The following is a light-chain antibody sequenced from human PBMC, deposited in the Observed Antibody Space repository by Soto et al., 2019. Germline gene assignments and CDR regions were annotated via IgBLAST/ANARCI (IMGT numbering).Light chain of an antibody. V-gene: IGKV3-20*01. Sequence: EIVLTQSPGTLSLSPGERVTLSCRASQSGFSFYLAWFQQKPGQAPRLLIYGASSRATGIPERFSGSGSGTDVTRTISRLEPEDFAVYYCHQYGNSPWTLGQGTKVEIK. CDR3: HQYGNSPWT. CDR2: GAS. CDR1: QSGFSFY. J-gene: IGKJ1*01.